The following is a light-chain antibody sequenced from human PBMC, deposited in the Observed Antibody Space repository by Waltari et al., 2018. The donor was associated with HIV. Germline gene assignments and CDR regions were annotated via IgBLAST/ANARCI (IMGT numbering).Light chain of an antibody. CDR1: TIGSKS. Sequence: SYVLTQPPSVSVAPGQTARITCGGNTIGSKSVHWYRQKPGQAPVVVVYHDSGRPSGIPERFSGSNSGNTATLTLSRVEAGDEADYYCQVWDSSSHHWVFGGGTKLTVL. CDR2: HDS. J-gene: IGLJ3*02. CDR3: QVWDSSSHHWV. V-gene: IGLV3-21*02.